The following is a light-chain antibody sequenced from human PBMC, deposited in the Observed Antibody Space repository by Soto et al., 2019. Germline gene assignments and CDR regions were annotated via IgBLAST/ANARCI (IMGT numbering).Light chain of an antibody. V-gene: IGKV3-15*01. J-gene: IGKJ1*01. CDR3: QKYSNWPPWT. CDR2: SAS. CDR1: QSVSFN. Sequence: ETVMTQSPAALSVSPGERVTLSCRASQSVSFNLAWYQQKPGQAPRLLISSASARATGVPHRFSGTGSGTEFTLTISRLQSEDFGVYYCQKYSNWPPWTFGQGTKVDI.